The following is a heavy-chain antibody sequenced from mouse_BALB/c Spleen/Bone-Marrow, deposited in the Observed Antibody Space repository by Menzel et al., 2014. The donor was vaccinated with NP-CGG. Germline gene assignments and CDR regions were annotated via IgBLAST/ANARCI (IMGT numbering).Heavy chain of an antibody. CDR3: NAWNYYGGMGY. J-gene: IGHJ4*01. CDR2: IDPENGDT. CDR1: GFNIKDYY. V-gene: IGHV14-4*02. Sequence: VQLQQSGAELVRSGASVKLSCTASGFNIKDYYMHRVKQRPEQGLEWIGWIDPENGDTEYAPKFQGKATMTADTSSNTAYLQLSSLTSEDTAVYYCNAWNYYGGMGYWGQGTSVTVSS. D-gene: IGHD1-2*01.